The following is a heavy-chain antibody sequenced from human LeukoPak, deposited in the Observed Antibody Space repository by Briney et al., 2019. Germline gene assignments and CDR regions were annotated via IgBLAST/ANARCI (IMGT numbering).Heavy chain of an antibody. CDR2: ISYDGSNK. D-gene: IGHD2-2*01. V-gene: IGHV3-30-3*01. CDR3: ARGAGCSSTSCSPEAFDY. J-gene: IGHJ4*02. CDR1: GFTFSSYA. Sequence: GRSLRLSCAASGFTFSSYAMHWVRQAPGKGLEWVAVISYDGSNKYYADSVEGRFTISRDNSKNALYLQMNSLRAEDTAVYYCARGAGCSSTSCSPEAFDYWGQGTLVTVSS.